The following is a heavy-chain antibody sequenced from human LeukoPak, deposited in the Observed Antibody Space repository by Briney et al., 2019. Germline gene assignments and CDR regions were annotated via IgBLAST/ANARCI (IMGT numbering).Heavy chain of an antibody. V-gene: IGHV3-23*01. CDR1: GFTFSSYA. CDR2: ISGSAVYT. J-gene: IGHJ4*02. CDR3: AKGAGSMDGSGYYGRSDY. D-gene: IGHD3-22*01. Sequence: GGSLRLSCAASGFTFSSYAMTWVRQAPGKGLEWVSAISGSAVYTFYADSVKGRFTISRDNSKNTLYLQMNSLRAEDTAVYYCAKGAGSMDGSGYYGRSDYWGQGTLVTVSS.